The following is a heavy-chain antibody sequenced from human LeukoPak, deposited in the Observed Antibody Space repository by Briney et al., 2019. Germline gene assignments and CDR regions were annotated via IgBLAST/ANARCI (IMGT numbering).Heavy chain of an antibody. V-gene: IGHV4-39*07. J-gene: IGHJ4*02. D-gene: IGHD6-19*01. CDR1: GGSISSSSYY. CDR2: IYYSGST. CDR3: ARHGGSSGWYEENYFDY. Sequence: PSETLSLTCTVSGGSISSSSYYWGWIRQPPGKGLEWIGSIYYSGSTYYNPSLKSRVTISADTSKNQFSLRLTSVTAADTAVYHCARHGGSSGWYEENYFDYWGQGILVTVSS.